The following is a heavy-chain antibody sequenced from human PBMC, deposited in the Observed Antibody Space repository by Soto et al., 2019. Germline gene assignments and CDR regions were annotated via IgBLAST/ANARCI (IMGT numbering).Heavy chain of an antibody. CDR2: IYYSGST. V-gene: IGHV4-59*08. CDR1: GGSISSYY. J-gene: IGHJ4*02. Sequence: SETLSLTCTVSGGSISSYYWSWIRQPPGKGLEWIGYIYYSGSTNYNPSVKSRFTISVDTSKNQFSLKLSSVTAADTAVYYCARGGINYYGSGSVKFDYWGQGTLVTVSS. CDR3: ARGGINYYGSGSVKFDY. D-gene: IGHD3-10*01.